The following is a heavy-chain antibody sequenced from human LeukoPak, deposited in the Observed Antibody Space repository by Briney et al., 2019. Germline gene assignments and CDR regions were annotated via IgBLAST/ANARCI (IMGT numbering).Heavy chain of an antibody. J-gene: IGHJ5*02. Sequence: GRSLRLSCAASGFTFSSYGLHWVRQAPGKGLEWVAVIWYDGSNKYYADSVKGRFTISRDNSKNTLYLQMNSLRAEDTAAYYCARAGVAAAGFPNNWFDPWGQGTLVTVSS. D-gene: IGHD6-13*01. V-gene: IGHV3-33*01. CDR2: IWYDGSNK. CDR3: ARAGVAAAGFPNNWFDP. CDR1: GFTFSSYG.